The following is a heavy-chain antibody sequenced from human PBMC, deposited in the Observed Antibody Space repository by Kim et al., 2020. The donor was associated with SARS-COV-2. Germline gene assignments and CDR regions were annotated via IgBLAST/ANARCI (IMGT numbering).Heavy chain of an antibody. V-gene: IGHV3-30*18. J-gene: IGHJ6*02. Sequence: GGSLRLSCAASGFTFSSYGMHWVRQAPGKGLEWVAVISYDGSNKYYADSVKGRFTISIDNSKHTQYLQMNSLRAEDTAAYYCAKESGSGSYYAWTYYYYGLDVWGQGTTVTVSS. CDR1: GFTFSSYG. CDR3: AKESGSGSYYAWTYYYYGLDV. D-gene: IGHD3-10*01. CDR2: ISYDGSNK.